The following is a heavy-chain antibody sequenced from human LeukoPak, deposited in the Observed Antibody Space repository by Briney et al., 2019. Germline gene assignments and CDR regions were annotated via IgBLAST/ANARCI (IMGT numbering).Heavy chain of an antibody. CDR2: IWYDGSNK. V-gene: IGHV3-33*01. Sequence: PGRSLRLSCAASGFTFSSYGIHWVRQAPGKGLEWVAVIWYDGSNKYYRDSVKGRFTISRDNSNNTLYLQMNSLRAEDTAVYYCARGVGAAISPYYYYMGVWGKGTTVTVSS. CDR1: GFTFSSYG. D-gene: IGHD1-26*01. J-gene: IGHJ6*03. CDR3: ARGVGAAISPYYYYMGV.